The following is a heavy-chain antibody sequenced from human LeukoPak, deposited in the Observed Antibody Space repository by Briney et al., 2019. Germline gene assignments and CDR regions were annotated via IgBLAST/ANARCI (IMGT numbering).Heavy chain of an antibody. CDR3: ARRFNYYDSSGYYQGFYFDY. CDR1: GYTFTSYG. V-gene: IGHV1-18*01. J-gene: IGHJ4*02. CDR2: ISAY. Sequence: ASVKVSCKASGYTFTSYGINWERQAPGQGLEWMGWISAYAQKFQGRVTMTIDTSTGTAYMELRSLRSDDTAVYYCARRFNYYDSSGYYQGFYFDYWGLGTLVTVSS. D-gene: IGHD3-22*01.